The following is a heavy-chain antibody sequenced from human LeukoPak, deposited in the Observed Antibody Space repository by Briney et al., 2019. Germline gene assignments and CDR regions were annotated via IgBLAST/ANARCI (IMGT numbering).Heavy chain of an antibody. CDR1: GFTFSSYA. J-gene: IGHJ4*02. CDR2: ISVSGVST. V-gene: IGHV3-23*01. Sequence: GGSLRLSCAASGFTFSSYAMCWVRQAPGKGLEWVSAISVSGVSTYYADSVKGRFTIFRDNSKNTLYLQMNSLRAQDTAVYYCAKESYGVEFDYWGQGTLVTVSS. D-gene: IGHD5-18*01. CDR3: AKESYGVEFDY.